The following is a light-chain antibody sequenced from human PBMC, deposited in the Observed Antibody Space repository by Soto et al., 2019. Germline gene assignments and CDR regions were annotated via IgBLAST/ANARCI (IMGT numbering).Light chain of an antibody. CDR2: GAS. Sequence: EIVLTQSPGTLSLSPGERATLSCRASQSVSSSYLAWYQQKPGQAPRLLIYGASSRATGIPDRFSGSGSGTDFPLTIRRMEPEDFAVYYGQQYGSSSWTFGQGPKVKIK. CDR3: QQYGSSSWT. J-gene: IGKJ1*01. CDR1: QSVSSSY. V-gene: IGKV3-20*01.